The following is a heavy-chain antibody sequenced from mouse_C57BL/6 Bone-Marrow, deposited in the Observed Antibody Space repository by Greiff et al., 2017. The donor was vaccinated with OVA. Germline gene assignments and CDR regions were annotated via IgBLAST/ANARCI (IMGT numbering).Heavy chain of an antibody. CDR1: GFSLTSYG. CDR3: ARNRDYYGSSPMDD. Sequence: QVQLKQSGPGLVQPSQSLSITCTVSGFSLTSYGVHWVRPSPGKGLEWLGVIWSGGSTDYNAAFLSRLSISKDNSKSQVFFKMNSLQADDTAIYYCARNRDYYGSSPMDDWGQGTSVTGSS. CDR2: IWSGGST. D-gene: IGHD1-1*01. V-gene: IGHV2-2*01. J-gene: IGHJ4*01.